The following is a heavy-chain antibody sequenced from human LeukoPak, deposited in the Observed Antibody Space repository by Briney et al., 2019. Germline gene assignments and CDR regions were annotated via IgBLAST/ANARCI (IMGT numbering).Heavy chain of an antibody. V-gene: IGHV3-20*03. J-gene: IGHJ4*02. CDR2: INWNGGST. CDR3: ASGGYDYVWWSYHH. D-gene: IGHD3-16*02. CDR1: GFTFDDYG. Sequence: GGSLRLSYAASGFTFDDYGMSWVRQAPGKGLEWVSGINWNGGSTGYADSVKGRFTISRDNAKNSLYLQMNSLRAEDTALYYCASGGYDYVWWSYHHWGQGTLVTVSS.